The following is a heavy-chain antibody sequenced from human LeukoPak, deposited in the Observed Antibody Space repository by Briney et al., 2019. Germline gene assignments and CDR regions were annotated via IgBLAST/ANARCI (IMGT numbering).Heavy chain of an antibody. J-gene: IGHJ6*03. D-gene: IGHD6-6*01. CDR2: IYTSGST. CDR1: GGSISSGSYY. CDR3: AREHSSSWFGRLYNYMDV. Sequence: SETLSLTCTVSGGSISSGSYYWSWIRQPAGKGLEWIGRIYTSGSTNCNPSLKSRVTLSIDTSENQFSLKLTSVTAADTAVYYCAREHSSSWFGRLYNYMDVWGKGTTVTVSS. V-gene: IGHV4-61*02.